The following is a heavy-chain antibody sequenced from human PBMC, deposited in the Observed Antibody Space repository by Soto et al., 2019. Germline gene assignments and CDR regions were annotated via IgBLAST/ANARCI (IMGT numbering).Heavy chain of an antibody. D-gene: IGHD2-15*01. CDR1: GGSISGSSYY. CDR2: IYYSGST. V-gene: IGHV4-39*01. CDR3: ARRALSTRYCSGGSCYPNWFDP. Sequence: SEMLSLTCTVSGGSISGSSYYWGWIRQPPGKGLEWIGSIYYSGSTYYNPSLKSRVTISVDTSKNQFSLKLSSVTAADTAVYYCARRALSTRYCSGGSCYPNWFDPWGQGTLVTVSS. J-gene: IGHJ5*02.